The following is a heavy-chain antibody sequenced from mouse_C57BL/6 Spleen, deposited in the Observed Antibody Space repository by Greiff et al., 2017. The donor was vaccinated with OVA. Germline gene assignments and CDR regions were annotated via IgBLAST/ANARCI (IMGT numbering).Heavy chain of an antibody. CDR3: SRSTSGSGYWYYARDY. CDR1: GYTFTNSL. V-gene: IGHV1-54*02. D-gene: IGHD1-1*01. J-gene: IGHJ4*01. CDR2: INPGSGGT. Sequence: VQLQQSVAELVRPGASVKVSCTASGYTFTNSLIEWVKQRPGQGLEWIGGINPGSGGTKYNEKLKGKATMTAETSSNTAYLQLSSLTSEDSAIYFCSRSTSGSGYWYYARDYWGQGTSVTVSS.